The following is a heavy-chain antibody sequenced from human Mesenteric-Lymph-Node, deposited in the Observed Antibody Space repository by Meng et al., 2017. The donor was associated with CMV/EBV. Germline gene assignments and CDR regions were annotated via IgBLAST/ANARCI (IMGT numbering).Heavy chain of an antibody. CDR3: ARDRTMVRTYGMDV. CDR1: GGSFSGYY. Sequence: GSLRLSCAVYGGSFSGYYWSWIRQPPGKGLEWIVEINHSGSTNYNPSLKSRVTISVDTSKNQFSLKLSSVTAADTAVYYCARDRTMVRTYGMDVWGQGTTVTVSS. V-gene: IGHV4-34*01. CDR2: INHSGST. D-gene: IGHD3-10*01. J-gene: IGHJ6*02.